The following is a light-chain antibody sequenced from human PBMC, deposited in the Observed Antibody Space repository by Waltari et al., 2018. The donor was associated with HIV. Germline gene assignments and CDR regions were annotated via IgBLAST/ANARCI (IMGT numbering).Light chain of an antibody. V-gene: IGLV1-44*01. CDR1: NSNIGSNT. CDR3: ATWHDSLTVV. CDR2: SDN. J-gene: IGLJ2*01. Sequence: QSVLTQPPSASGTPGQRVTISCSGSNSNIGSNTVNWYQQLPGTATKLLISSDNHRPAGVPDRFSGSKSGTSASLAISGLQSEDEAEYYCATWHDSLTVVFGGGTKLTVL.